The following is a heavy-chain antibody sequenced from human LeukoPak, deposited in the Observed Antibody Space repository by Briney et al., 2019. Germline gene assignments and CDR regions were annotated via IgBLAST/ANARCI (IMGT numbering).Heavy chain of an antibody. CDR1: GGTFSSYA. CDR3: ATLSPGSYEATYYFDY. J-gene: IGHJ4*02. CDR2: FDPEDGET. V-gene: IGHV1-24*01. Sequence: VASVKVSCKASGGTFSSYAISWVRQAPGKGLEWMGGFDPEDGETIYAQKFQGRVTMTEDTSTDTAYMELSSLRSEDTAVYYCATLSPGSYEATYYFDYWGQGTLVTVSS. D-gene: IGHD1-26*01.